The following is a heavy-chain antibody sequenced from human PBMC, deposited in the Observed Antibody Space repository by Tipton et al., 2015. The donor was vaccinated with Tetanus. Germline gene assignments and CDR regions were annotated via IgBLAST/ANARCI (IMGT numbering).Heavy chain of an antibody. V-gene: IGHV3-30*14. D-gene: IGHD6-19*01. CDR2: ISHDGTTK. Sequence: SLRLSCAASGFTFKSYTMHWVRQAPGKGPEWVAVISHDGTTKFYTDSVKGRFTISRDNSKNTLYLQMNSLRVEDTAVYYCVRDGGSSGWLAYWGQGTLVTVSS. J-gene: IGHJ4*02. CDR1: GFTFKSYT. CDR3: VRDGGSSGWLAY.